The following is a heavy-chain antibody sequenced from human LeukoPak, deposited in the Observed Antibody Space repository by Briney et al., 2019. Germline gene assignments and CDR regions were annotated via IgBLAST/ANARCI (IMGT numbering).Heavy chain of an antibody. J-gene: IGHJ4*02. CDR2: NTPIFGTA. Sequence: ASVKLSRTASGGSFSSYAISWVRHAPGQGLEWMGGNTPIFGTANYAQKSQGRVTITADKSTSTAYMELSSLRSEDTAVYYCVRYSYGNDYFDYWGQGTLVTVSS. CDR3: VRYSYGNDYFDY. D-gene: IGHD5-18*01. CDR1: GGSFSSYA. V-gene: IGHV1-69*06.